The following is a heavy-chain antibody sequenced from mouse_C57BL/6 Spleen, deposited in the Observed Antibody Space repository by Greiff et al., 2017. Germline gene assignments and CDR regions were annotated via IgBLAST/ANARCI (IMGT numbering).Heavy chain of an antibody. Sequence: VQLQQPGAELVRPGSSVKLSCKASGYTFTSYWMHWVKQRPIQGLEWIGNIDPSDSATHYNQKFKDKATLTVEKSSSTAYMQLSSLTSEDSAVYDCARLWAPDFDGWGTGTTVTVSS. CDR3: ARLWAPDFDG. D-gene: IGHD1-1*02. CDR2: IDPSDSAT. J-gene: IGHJ1*03. V-gene: IGHV1-52*01. CDR1: GYTFTSYW.